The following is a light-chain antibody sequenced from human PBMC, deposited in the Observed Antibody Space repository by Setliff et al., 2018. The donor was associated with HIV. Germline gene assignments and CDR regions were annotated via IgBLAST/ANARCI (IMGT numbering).Light chain of an antibody. CDR3: CSYAGSYTSLYV. CDR1: SSVVGASNS. J-gene: IGLJ1*01. Sequence: QSVLTQPASLSGSPGQSVTISCTGTSSVVGASNSVSWYQHHPGKAPKVIIYDVSDRPSGVPDRFSGSKSGNTASLTISGLQAEDEADYYCCSYAGSYTSLYVFGTGTKVTVL. V-gene: IGLV2-11*01. CDR2: DVS.